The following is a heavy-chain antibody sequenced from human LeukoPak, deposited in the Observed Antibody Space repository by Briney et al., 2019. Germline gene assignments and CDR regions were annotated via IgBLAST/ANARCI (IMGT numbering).Heavy chain of an antibody. V-gene: IGHV6-1*01. CDR1: GDSVSSNTAA. J-gene: IGHJ2*01. CDR2: TYYRSKLYN. Sequence: SQTLSLTCAISGDSVSSNTAAWNWIRQSPSRGLEWLGRTYYRSKLYNDYAVSVKSRITINPDTSKNQFSLQMNSVTPEDTAVYYCARWFGEPYWYFDLWGRGTLVTVSS. CDR3: ARWFGEPYWYFDL. D-gene: IGHD3-10*01.